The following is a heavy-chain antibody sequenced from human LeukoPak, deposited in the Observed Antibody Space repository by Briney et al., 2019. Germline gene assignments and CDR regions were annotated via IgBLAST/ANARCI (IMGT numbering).Heavy chain of an antibody. J-gene: IGHJ4*02. CDR3: ARWWEASDY. Sequence: ASVKVSCKASGHTFTSYAISWVRQAPGQGLEWMGGIIPIFGTANYAQKFQGRVTITADESTSTAYMELSSLRSEDTAVYYCARWWEASDYWGQGTLVTVSS. CDR2: IIPIFGTA. CDR1: GHTFTSYA. V-gene: IGHV1-69*13. D-gene: IGHD1-26*01.